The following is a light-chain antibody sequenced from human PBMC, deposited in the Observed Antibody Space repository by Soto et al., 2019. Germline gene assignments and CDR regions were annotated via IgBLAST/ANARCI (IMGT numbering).Light chain of an antibody. J-gene: IGKJ1*01. CDR3: QQYNNWPLT. V-gene: IGKV3-15*01. Sequence: EIVMTQSPATLSVSPGERATLSCRASQSVSSNLPWYQQKPGQAPRLLIYGASTRATGIPARFSGSGSGTELTLTISSLQSEDFAVYYCQQYNNWPLTFGQGTKVEI. CDR1: QSVSSN. CDR2: GAS.